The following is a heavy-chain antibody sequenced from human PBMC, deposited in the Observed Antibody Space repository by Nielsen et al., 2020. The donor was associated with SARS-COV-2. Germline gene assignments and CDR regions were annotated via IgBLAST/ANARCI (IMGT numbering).Heavy chain of an antibody. Sequence: SETLSLICTVSGGSIGSYYWNWIRQSPGKGLEWLGYMSSSGSSNYNPSLKGRGTMSVDTSTNRFSLNLTSVTAADSAIYYCTRETHLRFDPWGLGTLVTVSS. CDR2: MSSSGSS. CDR3: TRETHLRFDP. CDR1: GGSIGSYY. V-gene: IGHV4-59*01. J-gene: IGHJ5*02. D-gene: IGHD3-16*01.